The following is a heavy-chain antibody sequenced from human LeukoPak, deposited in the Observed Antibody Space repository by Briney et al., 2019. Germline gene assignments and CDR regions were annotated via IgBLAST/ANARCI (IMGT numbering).Heavy chain of an antibody. CDR3: AREGIDGYNYFDY. D-gene: IGHD5-24*01. Sequence: PGGSLRLSCAASGFTFSSYSMNWVRQAPGKGLEWISYISTSSSTIYYADSMKGRFTISRDKAKNSLYLQMNSLRDEDTAVYYCAREGIDGYNYFDYWGQGTLVTVSS. J-gene: IGHJ4*02. CDR1: GFTFSSYS. V-gene: IGHV3-48*02. CDR2: ISTSSSTI.